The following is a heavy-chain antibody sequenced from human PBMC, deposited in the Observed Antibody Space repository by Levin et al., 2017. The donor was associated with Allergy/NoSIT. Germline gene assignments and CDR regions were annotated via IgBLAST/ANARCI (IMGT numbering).Heavy chain of an antibody. V-gene: IGHV3-23*01. CDR1: GFAFSNYV. J-gene: IGHJ5*01. Sequence: GGSLRLSCAGSGFAFSNYVLTWVRQAPGKGLEWVSLITGSGDRTYYADSVKGRFTISRDNSKNTLYLQMNSLRVEDTAVYHCAKGRYSGSGSYLNSFDDWGQGTLVTVSS. CDR2: ITGSGDRT. CDR3: AKGRYSGSGSYLNSFDD. D-gene: IGHD3-10*01.